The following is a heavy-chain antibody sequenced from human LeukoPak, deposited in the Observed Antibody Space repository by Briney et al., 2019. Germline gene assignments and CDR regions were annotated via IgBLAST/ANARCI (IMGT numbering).Heavy chain of an antibody. CDR1: GFTFSSYA. CDR2: ISGSGGST. J-gene: IGHJ4*02. Sequence: GESLRLSCAASGFTFSSYAMSWVRQAPGKGLKWVSAISGSGGSTYYADSVKGRFTISRDNSKNTLYLQMNSLRAEDTAVYYCAKVSGYDFWSGYFIDYWGQGTLVTVSS. CDR3: AKVSGYDFWSGYFIDY. V-gene: IGHV3-23*01. D-gene: IGHD3-3*01.